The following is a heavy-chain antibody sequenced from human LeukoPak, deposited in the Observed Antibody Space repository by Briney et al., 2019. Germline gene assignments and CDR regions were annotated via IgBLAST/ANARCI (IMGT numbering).Heavy chain of an antibody. Sequence: SETLSLTCTVSGGPISSYYWSWIRQPAGKGLEWIGRIYTSGSTNYNPSLKSRVTMSVDTSKNQFSLKLSSVTAADTAVYYCAREGPWGGYDILTGYYDYYYYGMDVWGQGTTVTVSS. CDR2: IYTSGST. CDR3: AREGPWGGYDILTGYYDYYYYGMDV. J-gene: IGHJ6*02. V-gene: IGHV4-4*07. D-gene: IGHD3-9*01. CDR1: GGPISSYY.